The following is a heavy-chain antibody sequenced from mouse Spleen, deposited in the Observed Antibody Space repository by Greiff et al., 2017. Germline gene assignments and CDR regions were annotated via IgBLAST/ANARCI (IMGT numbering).Heavy chain of an antibody. CDR1: GFTFSSYG. Sequence: EVMLVESGGGLVKPGGSLKLSCAASGFTFSSYGMSWVRQTPEKRLEWVATISGGGSYTYYPDSVKGRFTISRDNAKNNLYLQMSSLRSEDTALYYCARHYYYGSSYLYWYFDVWGAGTTVTVSS. J-gene: IGHJ1*01. CDR2: ISGGGSYT. D-gene: IGHD1-1*01. CDR3: ARHYYYGSSYLYWYFDV. V-gene: IGHV5-9-2*01.